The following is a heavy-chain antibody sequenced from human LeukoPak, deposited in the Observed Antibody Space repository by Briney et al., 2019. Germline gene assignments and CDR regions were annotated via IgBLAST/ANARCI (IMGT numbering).Heavy chain of an antibody. V-gene: IGHV3-30-3*01. Sequence: GGSLRLSCAASGFTFGSYAMSWVRQAPGKGLEWVAVISYDGSNKYYADSVKGRFTISRDNSKNTLYLQMNSLRAEDTAVYYCARGRNIVVVVAAIDYWGQGTLVTVSS. CDR3: ARGRNIVVVVAAIDY. CDR1: GFTFGSYA. CDR2: ISYDGSNK. D-gene: IGHD2-15*01. J-gene: IGHJ4*02.